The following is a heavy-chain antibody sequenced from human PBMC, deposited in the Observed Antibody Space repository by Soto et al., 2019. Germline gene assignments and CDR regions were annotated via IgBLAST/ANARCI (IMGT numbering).Heavy chain of an antibody. CDR2: INHSGVT. CDR1: GGSFSGYY. Sequence: QVQLQQWGAGLLKPSGTLSLTCAVYGGSFSGYYWSWIRQPPGKGLEWIGEINHSGVTNYKPPLKRRVTISVDTSKNQVSLQLKSVTAADTALYYCARFSGSYYYAMDVWGQGSTVTVSS. CDR3: ARFSGSYYYAMDV. J-gene: IGHJ6*02. D-gene: IGHD6-19*01. V-gene: IGHV4-34*01.